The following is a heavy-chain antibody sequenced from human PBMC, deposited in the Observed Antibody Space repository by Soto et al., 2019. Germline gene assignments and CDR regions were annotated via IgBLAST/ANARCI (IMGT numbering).Heavy chain of an antibody. CDR2: IDPSDSCT. CDR3: ARHAPGSWYVGGPYYYYYGMDV. CDR1: GYSFTSYW. Sequence: GESLKISCKGSGYSFTSYWISWVRQMPGTGLEWMGRIDPSDSCTNYSPSFQGHVTISADKSISTAYLQWSSLRASDTAMYYCARHAPGSWYVGGPYYYYYGMDVWGQGTTVTV. D-gene: IGHD6-13*01. V-gene: IGHV5-10-1*01. J-gene: IGHJ6*02.